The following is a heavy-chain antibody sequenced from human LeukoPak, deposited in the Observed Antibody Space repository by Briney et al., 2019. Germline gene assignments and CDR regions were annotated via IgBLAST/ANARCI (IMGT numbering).Heavy chain of an antibody. J-gene: IGHJ4*02. CDR1: GYSFTTHY. CDR3: TRGVDSSAYL. Sequence: GESLRISCKGSGYSFTTHYINWVRQMPGKGLEWMGRIDPSDSYTNYSPSFQGHVTISADKSISTAYLQWRSLKASDTAMYYCTRGVDSSAYLWGQGTLVTVSS. D-gene: IGHD3-22*01. CDR2: IDPSDSYT. V-gene: IGHV5-10-1*01.